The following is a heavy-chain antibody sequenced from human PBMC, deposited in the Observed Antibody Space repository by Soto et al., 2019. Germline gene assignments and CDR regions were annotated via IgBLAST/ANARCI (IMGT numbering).Heavy chain of an antibody. CDR3: ISTTLWTTNFDY. V-gene: IGHV3-23*01. D-gene: IGHD4-17*01. J-gene: IGHJ4*02. CDR1: GFTFSSYA. CDR2: ISGSGGST. Sequence: EVQLLESGGGLVQPGGSLRLSCAASGFTFSSYAMSWVRQAPGKGLEWVSAISGSGGSTYYADSVKGRFTISRDNSKNTLYLQMNSLRAEDTAVYYCISTTLWTTNFDYWGQGTLVTVSS.